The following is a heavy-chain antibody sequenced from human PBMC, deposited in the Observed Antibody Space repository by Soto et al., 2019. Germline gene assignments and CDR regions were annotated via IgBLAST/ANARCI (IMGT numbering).Heavy chain of an antibody. CDR2: IWYDGSSK. CDR1: GFTFSSYG. J-gene: IGHJ6*02. Sequence: GGSLRLSCAASGFTFSSYGMHWVRQAPGKGLEWVAVIWYDGSSKYYADSVKGRFTISRDNSKNTLYLQMNSLRAEDTAVYYCAIDDDGMDVWGQGTTVTVSS. V-gene: IGHV3-33*01. CDR3: AIDDDGMDV.